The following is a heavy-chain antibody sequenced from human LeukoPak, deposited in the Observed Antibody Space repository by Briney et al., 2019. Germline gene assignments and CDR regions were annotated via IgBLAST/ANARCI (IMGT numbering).Heavy chain of an antibody. V-gene: IGHV3-53*01. J-gene: IGHJ4*02. Sequence: GGSLRLSCAASGFTVSSNYMSWVRQAPGKGLEWVSVIYSGGSTYYADSVKGRFTISRDNSKNTLYLQMNSLRAEDTAVYYCARCKEYLAREYYFDYWGQGTLVTVSS. CDR2: IYSGGST. CDR1: GFTVSSNY. D-gene: IGHD3-10*01. CDR3: ARCKEYLAREYYFDY.